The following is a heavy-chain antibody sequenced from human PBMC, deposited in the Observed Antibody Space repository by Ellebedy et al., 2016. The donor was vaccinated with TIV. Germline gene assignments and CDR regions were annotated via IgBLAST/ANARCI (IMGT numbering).Heavy chain of an antibody. V-gene: IGHV4-34*01. Sequence: SETLSLTXAVYGGSFSGYYWSWIRQPPGKGLEWIGEINHSGSTNYNPSLKSRVAISVDTSKNQFSLKLSSVTAADTAVYYCARAPGITGTTSNYYYYYMDVWGKGTTVTVSS. D-gene: IGHD1-7*01. J-gene: IGHJ6*03. CDR3: ARAPGITGTTSNYYYYYMDV. CDR2: INHSGST. CDR1: GGSFSGYY.